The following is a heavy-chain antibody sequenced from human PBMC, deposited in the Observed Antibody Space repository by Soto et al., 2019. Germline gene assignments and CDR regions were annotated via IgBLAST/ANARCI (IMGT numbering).Heavy chain of an antibody. D-gene: IGHD6-13*01. CDR3: ARLRGYSNNLYYGVDV. CDR1: GGSVSSGTNY. Sequence: SETLSLTCIVSGGSVSSGTNYWSWIRQPPGKGLESIGYIYYSGSTNYNPSLKSRVTISVDTSKNQFSLKLTSVTAADTALYYCARLRGYSNNLYYGVDVWGQGPTVTVSS. J-gene: IGHJ6*02. V-gene: IGHV4-61*01. CDR2: IYYSGST.